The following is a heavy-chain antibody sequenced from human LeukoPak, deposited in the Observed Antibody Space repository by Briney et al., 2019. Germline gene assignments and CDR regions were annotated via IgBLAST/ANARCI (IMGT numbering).Heavy chain of an antibody. V-gene: IGHV1-69*01. D-gene: IGHD6-19*01. CDR3: ARVKSSGWGHAFDI. CDR1: GGTFSSYA. Sequence: GSSVKVSCKASGGTFSSYAISWVRQAPGQGLEWMGGIIPIFGTANYAQKFQGRVTITADESTSTAYMELSSLRSEDTAVYYCARVKSSGWGHAFDIWGQGTMVTVPS. J-gene: IGHJ3*02. CDR2: IIPIFGTA.